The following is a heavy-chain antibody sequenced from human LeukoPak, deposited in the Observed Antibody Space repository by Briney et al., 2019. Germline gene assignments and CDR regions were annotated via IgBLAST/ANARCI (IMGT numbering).Heavy chain of an antibody. CDR3: ARDTYYYDSSGYYDFDY. D-gene: IGHD3-22*01. J-gene: IGHJ4*02. V-gene: IGHV4-61*02. Sequence: SQTLSLTYTVSGGSISSGSYYWSWIRQPAGKGLHSIVGIYTSGSITYNPSLNSRSSMSVDTSKNQFSLKLSSVTAAALSVYSCARDTYYYDSSGYYDFDYWGQGSLVTV. CDR2: IYTSGSI. CDR1: GGSISSGSYY.